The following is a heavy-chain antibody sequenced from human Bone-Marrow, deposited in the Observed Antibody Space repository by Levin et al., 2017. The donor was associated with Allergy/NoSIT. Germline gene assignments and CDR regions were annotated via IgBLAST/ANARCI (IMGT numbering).Heavy chain of an antibody. V-gene: IGHV1-18*01. Sequence: GASVKVSCKASGYTLVTYGLSWVRQAPGQGLEWMGWMSAYSGNTQYAGHLEGRVTMTTDRSTDTAYMELRGLTAVDTGVYYCARVESVVVSSLYYYGLDVWGQGTTVIVSS. D-gene: IGHD3-22*01. CDR3: ARVESVVVSSLYYYGLDV. J-gene: IGHJ6*02. CDR2: MSAYSGNT. CDR1: GYTLVTYG.